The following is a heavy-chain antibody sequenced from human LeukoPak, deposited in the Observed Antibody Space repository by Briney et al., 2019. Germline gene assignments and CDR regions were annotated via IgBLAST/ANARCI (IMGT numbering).Heavy chain of an antibody. J-gene: IGHJ5*02. V-gene: IGHV3-23*01. Sequence: PGGSLRLSCAASGFTFSSCAMSWVRQAPGKGLEWVSAITDNGADTHYADSVKGRFTISRDNSKNTLYLQMNGLRAEDTAVYYCAREFWFGELLSLDLWGQGTLVTVSS. CDR2: ITDNGADT. D-gene: IGHD3-10*01. CDR1: GFTFSSCA. CDR3: AREFWFGELLSLDL.